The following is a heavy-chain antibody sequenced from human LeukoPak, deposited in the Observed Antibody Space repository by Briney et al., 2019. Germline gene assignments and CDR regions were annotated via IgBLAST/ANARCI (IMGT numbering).Heavy chain of an antibody. CDR3: ARDWYGELTAQPTDRDYYYYYYMDV. Sequence: ASVKVSCKASGYTFTSYGISWVGQAPGQGLEWMGWISAYNGNTNYAQKLQGRVTMTTDTSTSTAYMELRSLRSDDTAVYYCARDWYGELTAQPTDRDYYYYYYMDVWGKGTTVTVSS. V-gene: IGHV1-18*01. CDR1: GYTFTSYG. D-gene: IGHD3-10*01. CDR2: ISAYNGNT. J-gene: IGHJ6*03.